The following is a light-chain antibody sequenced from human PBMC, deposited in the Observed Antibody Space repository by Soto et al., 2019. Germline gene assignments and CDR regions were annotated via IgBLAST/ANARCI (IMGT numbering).Light chain of an antibody. CDR3: LQYHNLWA. J-gene: IGKJ1*01. V-gene: IGKV3-15*01. Sequence: ILMTQSPATVSVSPGESATLSCRASQNIYYNVAWYQQRPGQAPRLLIYRASTRAPGVPARFSGSGSGTEFTLTISSLXXXXFTVYSCLQYHNLWAFGQGTKVEI. CDR1: QNIYYN. CDR2: RAS.